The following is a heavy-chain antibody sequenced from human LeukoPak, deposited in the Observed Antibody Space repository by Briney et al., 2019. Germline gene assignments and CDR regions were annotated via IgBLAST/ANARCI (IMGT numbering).Heavy chain of an antibody. Sequence: ASVKVSCKASGYTFANYGINWVRQAPGQGLEWMGWISAYNGNTNYAQKFQGRVTMTADTSTSTAYMDLRSLRSDDTAVYYCARDLDQYSGRFGGFGHDFWGQGTLVTVSS. J-gene: IGHJ4*02. CDR2: ISAYNGNT. V-gene: IGHV1-18*01. D-gene: IGHD1-26*01. CDR1: GYTFANYG. CDR3: ARDLDQYSGRFGGFGHDF.